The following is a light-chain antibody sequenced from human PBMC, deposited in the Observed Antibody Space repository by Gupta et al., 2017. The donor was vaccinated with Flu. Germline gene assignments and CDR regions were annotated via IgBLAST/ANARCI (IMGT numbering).Light chain of an antibody. V-gene: IGLV2-14*01. CDR1: SSDVGGYKY. CDR3: GSYTSSSTLV. Sequence: QSALTQPASVSGSPGQSITISCTGSSSDVGGYKYVSWYQQHPGKAPKVMIYEVSNRPSGVSNRFSGSKSGNTASLTISGVQAEDEADYYCGSYTSSSTLVFGGGTKLNGL. J-gene: IGLJ3*02. CDR2: EVS.